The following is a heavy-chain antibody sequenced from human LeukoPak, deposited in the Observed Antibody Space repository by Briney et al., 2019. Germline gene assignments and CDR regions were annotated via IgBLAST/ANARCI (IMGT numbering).Heavy chain of an antibody. CDR3: ARGTPFNGFDI. CDR2: ISSGSRDL. D-gene: IGHD2-8*01. CDR1: GFTSSTSS. V-gene: IGHV3-21*01. J-gene: IGHJ3*02. Sequence: GGSLRLSCAASGFTSSTSSMNWVRQAPGKGLEWVSYISSGSRDLYYLDSVRGRFTISRDNAKNSVYLQMNSPRAEDTAVYYCARGTPFNGFDIWGQGTMVTVSS.